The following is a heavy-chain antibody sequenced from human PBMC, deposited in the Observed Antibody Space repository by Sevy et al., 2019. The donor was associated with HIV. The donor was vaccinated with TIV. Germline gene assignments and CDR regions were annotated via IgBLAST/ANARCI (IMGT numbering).Heavy chain of an antibody. V-gene: IGHV4-4*07. J-gene: IGHJ6*02. CDR3: ARDDIVVVPAAIQGYYYYGMDV. D-gene: IGHD2-2*02. CDR2: IYTSGST. Sequence: ASETLSLTCTVSGGSISSYYWSWIRQPAGKGLEWIGRIYTSGSTNYNPSLKSRVTMSVDTSKNQFSLKLSSVTAADTAVYYCARDDIVVVPAAIQGYYYYGMDVWGQGTTVTVSS. CDR1: GGSISSYY.